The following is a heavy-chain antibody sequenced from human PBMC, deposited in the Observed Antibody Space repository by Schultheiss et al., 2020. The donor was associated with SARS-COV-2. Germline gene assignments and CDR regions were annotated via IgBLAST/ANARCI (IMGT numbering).Heavy chain of an antibody. CDR3: ARVGPACGGDCHRGPFDY. J-gene: IGHJ4*02. Sequence: SETLSLTCTVSGGSISSSSYYWGWIRQPPGKGLEWIGSIYYSGSTYYNPSLKSRVTISVDTSKNQFSLKLSSVTAADTAVYYCARVGPACGGDCHRGPFDYWGQGTLVTVSS. CDR2: IYYSGST. V-gene: IGHV4-39*01. D-gene: IGHD2-21*02. CDR1: GGSISSSSYY.